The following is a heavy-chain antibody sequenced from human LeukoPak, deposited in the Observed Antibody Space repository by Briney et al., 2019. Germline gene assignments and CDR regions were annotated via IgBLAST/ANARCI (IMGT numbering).Heavy chain of an antibody. CDR3: VVGGSPGY. CDR2: ISTDGYTT. V-gene: IGHV3-74*01. J-gene: IGHJ4*02. Sequence: GGSLRLSCAASGLAFSAYKMHWVRQAPRKGLVWVSRISTDGYTTDYADFVQGRFTASRDNTKNTWSLEMNSLRAEDSAVYYCVVGGSPGYWGQGTLVTVSS. D-gene: IGHD2-15*01. CDR1: GLAFSAYK.